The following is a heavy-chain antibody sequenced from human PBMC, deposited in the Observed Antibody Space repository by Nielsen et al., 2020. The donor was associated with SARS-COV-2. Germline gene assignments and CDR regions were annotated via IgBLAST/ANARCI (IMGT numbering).Heavy chain of an antibody. CDR1: GFTFSSYG. D-gene: IGHD4-17*01. V-gene: IGHV3-30*19. CDR2: ISYDGSNK. J-gene: IGHJ4*02. Sequence: GGSLRLSCAASGFTFSSYGMHWVRQAPGKGLEWVAVISYDGSNKYYADSVKGRFTISRDNSKNSLYLQMNSLRAEDTALYYCAKEGWDYGDYSFDYWGQGTLVTVSS. CDR3: AKEGWDYGDYSFDY.